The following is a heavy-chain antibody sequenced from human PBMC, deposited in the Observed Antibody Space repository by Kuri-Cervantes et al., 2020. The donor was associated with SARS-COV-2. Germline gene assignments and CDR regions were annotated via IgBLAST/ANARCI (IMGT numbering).Heavy chain of an antibody. CDR3: ARHPKTIPQYHFDY. J-gene: IGHJ4*02. CDR1: GFTFSSYA. V-gene: IGHV3-23*01. CDR2: ISGSGGST. Sequence: GGSLRLSCAASGFTFSSYAMSWVRQAPGKGLEWVSAISGSGGSTYYADSVKGRFTISRDNSKNTLYLHMNSLRAEDTAVYRCARHPKTIPQYHFDYWGQGTLVTVSS. D-gene: IGHD2/OR15-2a*01.